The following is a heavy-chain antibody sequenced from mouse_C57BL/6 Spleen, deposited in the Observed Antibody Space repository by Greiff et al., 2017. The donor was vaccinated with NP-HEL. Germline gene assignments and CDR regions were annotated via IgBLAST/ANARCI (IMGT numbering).Heavy chain of an antibody. Sequence: DVQLVESGGGLVKPGGSLKLSCAASGFTFSSYAMSWVRQTPEKRLEWVATISDGGSYTYYPDNVKGRFTISRDNAKNNLYLQMSHLKSEDTAMYYCARDRRVMVTTTGYAMDYWGQGTSVTVSS. CDR3: ARDRRVMVTTTGYAMDY. J-gene: IGHJ4*01. D-gene: IGHD2-2*01. CDR1: GFTFSSYA. V-gene: IGHV5-4*01. CDR2: ISDGGSYT.